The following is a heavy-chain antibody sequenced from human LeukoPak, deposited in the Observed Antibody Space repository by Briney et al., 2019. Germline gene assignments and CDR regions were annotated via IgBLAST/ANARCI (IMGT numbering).Heavy chain of an antibody. Sequence: PGGSLRLSCAASGFTFSSYWMSWVRQAPGKGLEWVANIKQDGSEKYYVDSAKGRFTISRDNAKNSLYLQMNSLRAEDTAVYYCARDDKGHYYGSGSYYCYWGQGTLVTVSS. D-gene: IGHD3-10*01. CDR3: ARDDKGHYYGSGSYYCY. CDR2: IKQDGSEK. V-gene: IGHV3-7*01. J-gene: IGHJ4*02. CDR1: GFTFSSYW.